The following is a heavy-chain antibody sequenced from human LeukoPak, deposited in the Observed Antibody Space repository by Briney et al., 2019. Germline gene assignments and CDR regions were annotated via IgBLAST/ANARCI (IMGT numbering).Heavy chain of an antibody. CDR3: AKDRLITMVRGVIFWFDP. D-gene: IGHD3-10*01. V-gene: IGHV3-7*01. Sequence: GGSLRLSCAASGFTFSSYWMSWVRQAPGKGLEWVANIKQDGSEKYYVDSVKGRFTISRDNAKNSLYLQMNSLRAEDTAVYYCAKDRLITMVRGVIFWFDPWGQGTLVTVSS. J-gene: IGHJ5*02. CDR2: IKQDGSEK. CDR1: GFTFSSYW.